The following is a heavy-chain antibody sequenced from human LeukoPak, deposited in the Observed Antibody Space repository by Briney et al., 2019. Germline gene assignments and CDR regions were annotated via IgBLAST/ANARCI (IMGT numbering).Heavy chain of an antibody. CDR1: GFTFSDYY. CDR2: ISSSGSTI. D-gene: IGHD2-15*01. CDR3: AKEARVAPRHIDF. J-gene: IGHJ4*02. Sequence: GGSLRLSCAASGFTFSDYYMSWIRQAPGKGLEWVSYISSSGSTIYYADSVKGRFTISRDSSNKTLFLQMTSLRAEDTAVYFCAKEARVAPRHIDFWGQGTVVTVSS. V-gene: IGHV3-11*01.